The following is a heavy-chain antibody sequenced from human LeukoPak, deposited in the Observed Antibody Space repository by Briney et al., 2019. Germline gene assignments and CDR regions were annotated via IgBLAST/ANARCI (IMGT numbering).Heavy chain of an antibody. J-gene: IGHJ5*02. CDR3: TRDGTGGNWFDP. CDR1: GYTFTSYD. D-gene: IGHD1-1*01. V-gene: IGHV1-8*01. CDR2: MNPNNGNT. Sequence: ASVKVSCKASGYTFTSYDINWVRQATGQGLEWMGWMNPNNGNTDYAQKFQGRVTLTRNTSISTAYMELSSLRSEDTAVYYCTRDGTGGNWFDPWGQGTLVTVSS.